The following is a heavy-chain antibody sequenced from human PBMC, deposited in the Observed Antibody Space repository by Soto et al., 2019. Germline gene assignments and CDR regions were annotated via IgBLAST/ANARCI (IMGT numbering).Heavy chain of an antibody. V-gene: IGHV4-31*03. CDR1: DDSISSGGYY. J-gene: IGHJ4*02. D-gene: IGHD5-18*01. CDR3: ARLVPLWLPYYFDY. Sequence: PSETLSLTCTVSDDSISSGGYYWSWIRQHPGKGLEWIGYIYYSGSTYYNPSLKSRVTISVDTSKNQFSLKLSSVTAADTFVYYCARLVPLWLPYYFDYWGQGTLVTVSS. CDR2: IYYSGST.